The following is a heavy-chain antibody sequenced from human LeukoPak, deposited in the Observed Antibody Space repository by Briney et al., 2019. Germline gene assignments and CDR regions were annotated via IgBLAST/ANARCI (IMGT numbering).Heavy chain of an antibody. Sequence: PSETLSLTCTVSGGSISSRSYSWAWVRQPPGRGLECIGSVHYSGRTYYNSSLKSRVIASIDTSKNQFSLKLRSVTAADTAVYYCARQDQSYDFWGGLVELGAFDIWGQGTMVTVSS. CDR2: VHYSGRT. V-gene: IGHV4-39*01. CDR1: GGSISSRSYS. CDR3: ARQDQSYDFWGGLVELGAFDI. D-gene: IGHD3-3*01. J-gene: IGHJ3*02.